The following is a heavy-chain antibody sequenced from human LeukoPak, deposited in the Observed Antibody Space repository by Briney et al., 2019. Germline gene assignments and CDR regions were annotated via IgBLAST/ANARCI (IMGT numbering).Heavy chain of an antibody. V-gene: IGHV4-39*07. CDR1: GGSISSSNYY. CDR3: ARGPNRITMMIGDAFDI. D-gene: IGHD3-22*01. CDR2: IYYSGTT. J-gene: IGHJ3*02. Sequence: KPSETLSLTCTVSGGSISSSNYYWGWIRQPPGKGLEWIGTIYYSGTTYYNPSLESRVTMSVDTSKNQFSLKLSSVTAADTAVYYCARGPNRITMMIGDAFDIWGQGTMVTISS.